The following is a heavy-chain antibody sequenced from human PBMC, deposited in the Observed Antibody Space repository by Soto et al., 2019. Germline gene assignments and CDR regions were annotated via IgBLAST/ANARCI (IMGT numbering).Heavy chain of an antibody. J-gene: IGHJ4*02. D-gene: IGHD3-3*01. CDR3: AKNDYDFWSGYPPFDY. Sequence: GGSLRLSCAASGFTFSTFAMSWVRQAPGKGMEWVSAISGSGGTTYNADSVKGRFTISRDNSKNTLYLQMNSLRAEDTAVYYCAKNDYDFWSGYPPFDYWGQGTLVTVSS. V-gene: IGHV3-23*01. CDR1: GFTFSTFA. CDR2: ISGSGGTT.